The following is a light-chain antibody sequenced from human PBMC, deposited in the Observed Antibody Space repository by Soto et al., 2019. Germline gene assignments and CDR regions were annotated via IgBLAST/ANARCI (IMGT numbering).Light chain of an antibody. CDR3: LQHNSYPFT. CDR2: AVS. CDR1: QGISND. V-gene: IGKV1-17*01. J-gene: IGKJ2*01. Sequence: DIRMTQSPSSLSASVGDRVTITCRASQGISNDLGWYQQKPGKAPKRLIYAVSSLQSAVPSRFSGSVSGTEFTLTISSLQPEDFATYYCLQHNSYPFTFGQGTKLEIK.